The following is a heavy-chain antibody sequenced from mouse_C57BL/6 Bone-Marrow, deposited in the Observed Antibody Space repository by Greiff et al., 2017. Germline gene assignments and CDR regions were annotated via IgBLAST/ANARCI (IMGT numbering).Heavy chain of an antibody. CDR1: GFSLSTFGMG. J-gene: IGHJ2*01. CDR2: IWWDDDK. V-gene: IGHV8-8*01. CDR3: AGIRGLYYDYDEGFDY. Sequence: QVTLKVSGPGILQPSQTLSLTCSFSGFSLSTFGMGVGWIRQPSGKGLEWLAHIWWDDDKYYNPALKSRLTISKDTSKNQVFLKIANVDTADTATYYCAGIRGLYYDYDEGFDYWGQGTTLTVSS. D-gene: IGHD2-4*01.